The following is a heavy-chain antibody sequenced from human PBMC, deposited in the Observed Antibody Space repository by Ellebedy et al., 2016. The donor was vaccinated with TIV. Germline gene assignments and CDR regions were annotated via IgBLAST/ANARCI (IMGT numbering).Heavy chain of an antibody. CDR1: GFTFSSYG. D-gene: IGHD3-9*01. Sequence: GESLKISCAASGFTFSSYGMHWVRQAPGKGLEWLTFISYDGSDKYYADSVKGRFTISRDKSKNTLYLQMNSLRDEDTAVYYCAKEAYDILTGSQMYGLDVWGQGTTVTVS. J-gene: IGHJ6*02. CDR2: ISYDGSDK. CDR3: AKEAYDILTGSQMYGLDV. V-gene: IGHV3-30*18.